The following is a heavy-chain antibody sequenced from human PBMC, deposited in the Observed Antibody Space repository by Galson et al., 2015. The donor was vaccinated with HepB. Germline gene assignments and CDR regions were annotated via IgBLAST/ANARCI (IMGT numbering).Heavy chain of an antibody. Sequence: SVKVSCKASGYTFTSYSITWVRQAPGQGLEWMGWIYAYNGGTNYAQNLQGRVIMTTDTSTSSAYMGLRSLRSDDTAVYYCARGQRPDHWGQGTLVTVSS. V-gene: IGHV1-18*01. CDR2: IYAYNGGT. J-gene: IGHJ4*02. CDR3: ARGQRPDH. CDR1: GYTFTSYS.